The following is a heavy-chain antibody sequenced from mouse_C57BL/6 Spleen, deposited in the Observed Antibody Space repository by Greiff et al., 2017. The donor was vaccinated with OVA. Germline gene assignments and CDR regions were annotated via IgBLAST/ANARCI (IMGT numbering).Heavy chain of an antibody. CDR2: IHPNSGST. CDR3: ARSTFAGTPYAMDD. J-gene: IGHJ4*01. V-gene: IGHV1-64*01. Sequence: QVQLQQPGAELVKPGASVKLSCKASGYTFTSYWMHWVKQRPGQGLEWIGMIHPNSGSTNYNEKFKSKATLTVDKSSSTAYMQLSSLTSEDSAVYYCARSTFAGTPYAMDDWGKGTTVTVSS. D-gene: IGHD4-1*01. CDR1: GYTFTSYW.